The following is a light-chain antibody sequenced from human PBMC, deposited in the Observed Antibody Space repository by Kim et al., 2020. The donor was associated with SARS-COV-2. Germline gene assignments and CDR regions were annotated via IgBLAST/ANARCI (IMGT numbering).Light chain of an antibody. CDR3: SSYAGSNNLV. Sequence: GQSVPISCTGTNSDVGGYNYVSWYQQHPGKAPKLMIYEVSKRPSGVPDRFSGSKSGNTASLTVSGLQAEDEADYYCSSYAGSNNLVFGGGTQLTVL. J-gene: IGLJ2*01. V-gene: IGLV2-8*01. CDR2: EVS. CDR1: NSDVGGYNY.